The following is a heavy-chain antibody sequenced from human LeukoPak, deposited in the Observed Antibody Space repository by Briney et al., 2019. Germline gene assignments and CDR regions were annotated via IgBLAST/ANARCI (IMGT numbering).Heavy chain of an antibody. D-gene: IGHD6-19*01. V-gene: IGHV3-30*02. Sequence: PGGSLRPSCAASGFTFSSYGMHWVRQAPGKGLEWVAFIRYDGSNKYYADSVKGRFTISRDNSKNTLYLQMNSLRAEDTAVYYCAKGTSSGWYFDYWGQGTLVTVSS. CDR3: AKGTSSGWYFDY. CDR1: GFTFSSYG. J-gene: IGHJ4*02. CDR2: IRYDGSNK.